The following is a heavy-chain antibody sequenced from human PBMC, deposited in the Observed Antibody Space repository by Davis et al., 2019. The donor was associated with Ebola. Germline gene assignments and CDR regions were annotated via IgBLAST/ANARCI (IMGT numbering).Heavy chain of an antibody. V-gene: IGHV3-30*03. CDR3: TRHVSGDFWYFDL. J-gene: IGHJ2*01. Sequence: GESLKISCAASGFTFSAMHWVRQAPGKGLEWVAGISYDGSNKYYGDSVKGRFTISRDNSKNTVYLQMNSLRAEDTAVYYCTRHVSGDFWYFDLWGRGTLVTVSS. D-gene: IGHD4-17*01. CDR2: ISYDGSNK. CDR1: GFTFSA.